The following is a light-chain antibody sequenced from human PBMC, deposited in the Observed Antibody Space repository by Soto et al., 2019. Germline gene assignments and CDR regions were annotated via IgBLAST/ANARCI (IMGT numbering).Light chain of an antibody. CDR1: QTISSY. CDR2: AAS. J-gene: IGKJ1*01. Sequence: DIQMTQSPSSLSASVGDTVIITCRASQTISSYLNWYQQKPGKAPKLLIYAASILESGVPSRFSGSGSGTDFTLTISSLQAEDFATYYCQQSYILRTFGQGTKVDIK. V-gene: IGKV1-39*01. CDR3: QQSYILRT.